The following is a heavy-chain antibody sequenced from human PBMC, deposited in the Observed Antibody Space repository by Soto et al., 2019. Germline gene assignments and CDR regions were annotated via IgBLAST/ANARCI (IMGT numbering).Heavy chain of an antibody. CDR1: GYSFNTYG. D-gene: IGHD6-13*01. CDR2: ISAYNGNT. Sequence: ASVKVSCKASGYSFNTYGISWVRQAPGQGLEWMGWISAYNGNTIYAQKLQGRVTMTTDTSTSTAYMELRSLRSDDTAVYYCARDRRIAAAGTSAFDIWGQGTMVTVSS. CDR3: ARDRRIAAAGTSAFDI. V-gene: IGHV1-18*01. J-gene: IGHJ3*02.